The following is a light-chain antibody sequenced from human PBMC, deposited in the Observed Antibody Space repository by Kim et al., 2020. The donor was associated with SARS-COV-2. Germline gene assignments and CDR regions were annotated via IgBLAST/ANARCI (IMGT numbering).Light chain of an antibody. CDR1: NIGSKS. J-gene: IGLJ2*01. CDR2: SNV. Sequence: SYELTQPPSVSVAPGQTATITCGGSNIGSKSVHWYHQKPGQAPVLVVHSNVARPSGIPERFSGSTSGNTATLTIGRVEAGDEGDYYGQVWDSSGDHPVIFGGGTQLTVL. CDR3: QVWDSSGDHPVI. V-gene: IGLV3-21*02.